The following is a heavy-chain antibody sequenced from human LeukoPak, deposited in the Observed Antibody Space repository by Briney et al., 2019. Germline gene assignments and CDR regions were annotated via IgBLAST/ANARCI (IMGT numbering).Heavy chain of an antibody. D-gene: IGHD3-9*01. J-gene: IGHJ3*02. CDR1: GFTFSSYA. CDR2: ISGSGGST. Sequence: GGSLRLSCAASGFTFSSYAMSWVRQAPGKGLEWVSAISGSGGSTYYADSVKGRFTISRDNSKNTLYLQMSSLRAEDTAVYYCAKHAVVGIITLRDAFDIWGQGTMVTVSS. V-gene: IGHV3-23*01. CDR3: AKHAVVGIITLRDAFDI.